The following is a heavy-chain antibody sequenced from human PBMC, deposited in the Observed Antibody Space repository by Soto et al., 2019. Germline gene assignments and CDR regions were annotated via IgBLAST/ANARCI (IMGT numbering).Heavy chain of an antibody. Sequence: SETLSLTCTVSGGSISSYYWSWIRQPPGKGLEWIGYIYYSGSTNYNPSLKSRVTISVDTSKNQFSLKLSSVTAADTAVYYCASAEGSGYYLPPYFDYWGQGTLVTVSS. J-gene: IGHJ4*02. CDR2: IYYSGST. CDR1: GGSISSYY. CDR3: ASAEGSGYYLPPYFDY. V-gene: IGHV4-59*01. D-gene: IGHD3-22*01.